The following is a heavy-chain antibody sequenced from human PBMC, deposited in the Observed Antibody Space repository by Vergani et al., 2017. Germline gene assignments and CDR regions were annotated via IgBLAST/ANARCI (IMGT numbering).Heavy chain of an antibody. Sequence: QVQLQESGPGLVKPSENLSLTCTVSGGSISSYYWSWIRQPPGKGLEWIGYIYYSGSTNSNPSLKSRVTISVDTSKNQFSLKLSSVTAADTAVYYCASSSSGILDYWGQGTLVTVSS. J-gene: IGHJ4*02. CDR3: ASSSSGILDY. D-gene: IGHD6-6*01. CDR2: IYYSGST. V-gene: IGHV4-59*01. CDR1: GGSISSYY.